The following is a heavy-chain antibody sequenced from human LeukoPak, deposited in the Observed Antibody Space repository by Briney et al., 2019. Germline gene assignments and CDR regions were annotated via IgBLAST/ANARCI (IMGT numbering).Heavy chain of an antibody. J-gene: IGHJ6*03. Sequence: SVKVSCKASGGTFSGYAISWVRQAPGQGLEWTGGIIPIFGTANYAQKFQGRVTITADESTSTAYMELSSLRSEDTAVYYCARGLVRGVELYYMDVWGKGTTVTVSS. D-gene: IGHD3-10*01. CDR2: IIPIFGTA. CDR1: GGTFSGYA. CDR3: ARGLVRGVELYYMDV. V-gene: IGHV1-69*13.